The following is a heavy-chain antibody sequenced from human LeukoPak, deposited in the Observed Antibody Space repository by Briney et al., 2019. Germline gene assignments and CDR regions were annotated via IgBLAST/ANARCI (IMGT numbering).Heavy chain of an antibody. CDR1: GFTFSSYW. J-gene: IGHJ5*02. CDR2: INSDGSST. Sequence: PGGSLRLSCAASGFTFSSYWMHWVRQAPGKGLVLVSRINSDGSSTSYADSVKGRFTISRDNAKNTLYLQMNSLRAEDTAVYYCARAASSGWSGGIWFDPWGQGTLVTVSS. CDR3: ARAASSGWSGGIWFDP. V-gene: IGHV3-74*01. D-gene: IGHD6-19*01.